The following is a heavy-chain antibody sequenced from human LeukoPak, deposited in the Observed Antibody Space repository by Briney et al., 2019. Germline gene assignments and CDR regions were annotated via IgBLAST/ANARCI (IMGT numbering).Heavy chain of an antibody. CDR2: ISSSGSTI. CDR3: ARERGTYYYDSSGYV. J-gene: IGHJ4*02. D-gene: IGHD3-22*01. CDR1: GFTFSDYY. Sequence: PGGSLRLSCSACGFTFSDYYMSWIRQAPGKGLEWVSYISSSGSTIYYADSVKGRFTISRDNAKNSLYLQMNSLRAEDTAVYYCARERGTYYYDSSGYVWGQGTLVTVSS. V-gene: IGHV3-11*04.